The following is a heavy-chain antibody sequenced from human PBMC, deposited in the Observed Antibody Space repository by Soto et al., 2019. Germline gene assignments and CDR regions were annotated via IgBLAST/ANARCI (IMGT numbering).Heavy chain of an antibody. CDR2: MYNTGST. V-gene: IGHV4-59*01. CDR1: GGSISGYY. CDR3: ARDLWGYCGTDCYPLDV. Sequence: SETLSLTYTVSGGSISGYYWRWIRQPPGKGLEWIGYMYNTGSTVYNPSFKSRVTISVDTSKNQFSLKLNSVTAADTAVYYCARDLWGYCGTDCYPLDVWGQGTTVTVSS. J-gene: IGHJ6*02. D-gene: IGHD2-21*02.